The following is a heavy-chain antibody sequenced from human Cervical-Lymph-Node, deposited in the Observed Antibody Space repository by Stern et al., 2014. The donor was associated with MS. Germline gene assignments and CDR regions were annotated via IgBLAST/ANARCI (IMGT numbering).Heavy chain of an antibody. CDR2: LSRSGSMT. CDR1: GFILSSYG. CDR3: ARDLDYSDYIDYGMDV. D-gene: IGHD4-11*01. Sequence: EVQLEESGGDLVQPGGSLRLSCTASGFILSSYGMNWVRQAPGKGLEWLSYLSRSGSMTFYADSVKGRISVSRDNAKNSLYLQMNRLRAADTAVYYCARDLDYSDYIDYGMDVWGQGTTVTVSS. V-gene: IGHV3-48*01. J-gene: IGHJ6*02.